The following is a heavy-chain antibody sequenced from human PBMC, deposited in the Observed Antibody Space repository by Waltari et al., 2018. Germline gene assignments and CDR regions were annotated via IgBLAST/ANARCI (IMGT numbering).Heavy chain of an antibody. Sequence: EVQLVESGGGLVQPGGSLRLSCAASGFTFSSYWMSWVRQAPGKGREWVANIKQDGSEKYYVDSVKGRFTISRDNAKNSLYLQMNSLRAEDTAVYYCARGGLLLWFGELPHDAFDIWGQGTMVTVSS. J-gene: IGHJ3*02. CDR1: GFTFSSYW. CDR2: IKQDGSEK. CDR3: ARGGLLLWFGELPHDAFDI. D-gene: IGHD3-10*01. V-gene: IGHV3-7*01.